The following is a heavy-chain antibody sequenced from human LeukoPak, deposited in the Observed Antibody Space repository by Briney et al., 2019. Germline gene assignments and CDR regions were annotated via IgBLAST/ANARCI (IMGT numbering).Heavy chain of an antibody. CDR1: GVTFSSYA. CDR3: ARDDSAAVDY. D-gene: IGHD6-13*01. J-gene: IGHJ4*02. V-gene: IGHV3-64*01. Sequence: GGSLRLSCAASGVTFSSYAMHWVRQAPGKGLEYVSGISSNGGSTYYANSVKGRFTISRDDSKNTLYLQMGSLRAEDMAVYYCARDDSAAVDYWGQGTLVTVSS. CDR2: ISSNGGST.